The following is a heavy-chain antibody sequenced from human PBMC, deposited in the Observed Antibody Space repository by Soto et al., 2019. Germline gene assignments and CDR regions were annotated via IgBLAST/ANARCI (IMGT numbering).Heavy chain of an antibody. CDR3: ARDYFDSYYYGMDV. D-gene: IGHD3-9*01. CDR2: IYYSGST. CDR1: GGSISSYY. Sequence: PSETLSLTCTVSGGSISSYYWSWIRQPPGKGLEWIGYIYYSGSTNYNPSLKSRVTISVDTSKNQFSLKLSSVTAADTAVYYCARDYFDSYYYGMDVWGHGTTVTVSS. V-gene: IGHV4-59*01. J-gene: IGHJ6*02.